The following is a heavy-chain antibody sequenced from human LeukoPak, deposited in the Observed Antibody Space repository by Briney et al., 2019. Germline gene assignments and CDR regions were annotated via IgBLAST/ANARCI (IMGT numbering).Heavy chain of an antibody. D-gene: IGHD5-24*01. CDR3: ARGIDGYLDH. J-gene: IGHJ5*02. Sequence: SETLSLTCNVSGDSISGGDYYWSWVRQPPGKGLEWIGYIYYTGGTYYNPSLKTRVTISVDTSKNQFSLKLSSVTAADTAVYYCARGIDGYLDHWGQGTLVTVSS. V-gene: IGHV4-30-4*01. CDR1: GDSISGGDYY. CDR2: IYYTGGT.